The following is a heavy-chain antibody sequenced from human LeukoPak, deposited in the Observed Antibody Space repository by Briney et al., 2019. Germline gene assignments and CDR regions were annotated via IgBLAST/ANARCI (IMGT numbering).Heavy chain of an antibody. V-gene: IGHV1-2*02. D-gene: IGHD5-18*01. CDR3: ARDRGDSYGYLHY. CDR1: GYSFRGYY. CDR2: INPNSGGT. Sequence: APGKVSCKASGYSFRGYYMHWVRQAPGQGLEWMGWINPNSGGTNYAQKFQGRVTMTRDTSISTAYMELSRLRSDDTAVYYCARDRGDSYGYLHYWGQGTLVTVSS. J-gene: IGHJ4*02.